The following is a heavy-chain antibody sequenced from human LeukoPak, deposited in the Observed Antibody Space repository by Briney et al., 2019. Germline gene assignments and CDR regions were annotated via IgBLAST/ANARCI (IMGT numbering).Heavy chain of an antibody. V-gene: IGHV4-39*07. CDR3: ARDFQGPDDY. D-gene: IGHD2/OR15-2a*01. CDR2: IYYSGST. J-gene: IGHJ4*02. CDR1: GGSISSSSYY. Sequence: SETLSLTCTVSGGSISSSSYYWGWIRQPPGKGLEWIGSIYYSGSTYYNPSLKSRVTISVDTSKNQFSLKLSSVTAADTAVYYCARDFQGPDDYWGQGTLVTVSS.